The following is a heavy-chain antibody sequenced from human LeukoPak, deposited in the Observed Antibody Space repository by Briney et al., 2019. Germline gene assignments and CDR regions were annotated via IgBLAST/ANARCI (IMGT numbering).Heavy chain of an antibody. CDR3: ARGNTYYYERSGYHFDY. CDR1: GGSISSYY. CDR2: IYYSGST. V-gene: IGHV4-59*01. D-gene: IGHD3-22*01. Sequence: SETLSLTCTVSGGSISSYYWSWIRQPPGKGLEWIGYIYYSGSTNYNPSLKSRVTISVDTSKNQFSLKLSSVTAADTAVYYCARGNTYYYERSGYHFDYWGQGTLVTVSS. J-gene: IGHJ4*02.